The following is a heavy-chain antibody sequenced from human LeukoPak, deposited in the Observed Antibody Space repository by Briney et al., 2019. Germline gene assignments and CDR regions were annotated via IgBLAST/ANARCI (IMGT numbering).Heavy chain of an antibody. J-gene: IGHJ3*02. CDR3: ARRKWLADDAFDI. D-gene: IGHD6-19*01. CDR1: GGSISSYY. CDR2: IYYSGST. V-gene: IGHV4-59*01. Sequence: SETLSLTCTVSGGSISSYYWSWIRQPPGKGLGWVGYIYYSGSTNYNPSHKSRVTISVDTSKNQFSLKLSSVTAADTAVYYCARRKWLADDAFDIWGQGTMVTVSS.